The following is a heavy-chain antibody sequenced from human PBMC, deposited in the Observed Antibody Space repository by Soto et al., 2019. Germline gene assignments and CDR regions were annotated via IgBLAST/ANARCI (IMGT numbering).Heavy chain of an antibody. CDR3: ARAGWKTISGYWPPDYFDY. V-gene: IGHV4-30-4*01. Sequence: PSETLSLTCTVSGGSISSGDYYWSWIRQPPGKVLEWIGYIYYSGSTYYNPSLKSRVTISVDTSKNQFSLKLSSVTAADTAVYYCARAGWKTISGYWPPDYFDYWGQGTLVTVSS. CDR1: GGSISSGDYY. D-gene: IGHD5-12*01. J-gene: IGHJ4*02. CDR2: IYYSGST.